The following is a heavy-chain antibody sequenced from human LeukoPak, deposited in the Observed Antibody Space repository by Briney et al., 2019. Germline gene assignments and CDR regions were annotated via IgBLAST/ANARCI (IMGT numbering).Heavy chain of an antibody. J-gene: IGHJ4*02. V-gene: IGHV4-4*02. D-gene: IGHD6-19*01. CDR2: IYHSGST. Sequence: SGTLSLTCAVSGGSISSSNWWSWVRQPPGKGLEWIGEIYHSGSTNYNPSLKSRVTISVDKSKNQFSLKLSSVTAADTAVYYCARRGSGWYFPSDYWGQGTLVTVSS. CDR1: GGSISSSNW. CDR3: ARRGSGWYFPSDY.